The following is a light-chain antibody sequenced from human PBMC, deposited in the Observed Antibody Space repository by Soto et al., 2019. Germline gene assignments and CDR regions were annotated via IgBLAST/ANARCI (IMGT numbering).Light chain of an antibody. CDR3: TSYTPTRALI. CDR2: EVN. V-gene: IGLV2-14*01. J-gene: IGLJ2*01. CDR1: TSDVVTYNH. Sequence: QSALTQPASVSGSLGQSITISCTGSTSDVVTYNHVSWYQQHPDKVPKLILYEVNNRPSGISIRFSGSKSGNTASLTISGLQADDEADYYCTSYTPTRALIFGGGTKLTVL.